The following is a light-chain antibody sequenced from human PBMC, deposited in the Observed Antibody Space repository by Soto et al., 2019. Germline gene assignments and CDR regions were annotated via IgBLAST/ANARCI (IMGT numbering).Light chain of an antibody. CDR1: QSVNSIY. Sequence: EIVLTQSPGTLSLSPGERATLSCRASQSVNSIYLAWYQQKPGQAPRLLIYGASSRATGIPDRFSGSGSGTDFTLTISILEPEDFALYYCQQYGGSPRTFRQGTKVEL. V-gene: IGKV3-20*01. CDR2: GAS. CDR3: QQYGGSPRT. J-gene: IGKJ1*01.